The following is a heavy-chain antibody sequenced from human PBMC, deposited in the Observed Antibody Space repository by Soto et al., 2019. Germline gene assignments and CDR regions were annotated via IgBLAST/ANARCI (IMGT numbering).Heavy chain of an antibody. J-gene: IGHJ3*02. CDR1: GGSISSYY. CDR3: ARDQGMTTVPHGGGDAFDI. V-gene: IGHV4-59*01. Sequence: SETLSLTCTVSGGSISSYYWSWIRQPPGKGLEWIGYIYYSGSTNYNPSLKSRVTISVDTSENQFSLKLSSVTAADTAVYYCARDQGMTTVPHGGGDAFDIWGQGTMVTVSS. D-gene: IGHD4-17*01. CDR2: IYYSGST.